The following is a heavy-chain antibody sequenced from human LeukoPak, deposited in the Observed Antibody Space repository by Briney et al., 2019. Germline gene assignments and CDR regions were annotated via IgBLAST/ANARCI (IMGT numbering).Heavy chain of an antibody. Sequence: PSETLSLTCAVSGYSISTGYYWGWIRQPPGKGLEWIGSVYHSGSTYYNQSLKSRVTISVDTSKNQFSLKLSSLTAADTAVYYCARADYYDSSGCDYWGQGTLVTVSS. J-gene: IGHJ4*02. V-gene: IGHV4-38-2*01. CDR3: ARADYYDSSGCDY. D-gene: IGHD3-22*01. CDR1: GYSISTGYY. CDR2: VYHSGST.